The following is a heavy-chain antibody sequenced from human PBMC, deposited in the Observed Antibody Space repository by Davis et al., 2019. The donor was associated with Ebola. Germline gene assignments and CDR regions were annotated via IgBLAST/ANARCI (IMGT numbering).Heavy chain of an antibody. Sequence: PGGSLRLSCAASGFTFSSYAMSWVRQAPGKGLESVASISSSSNIYYADSVKGRFTISRDNAKNSLYLQMNSLRAEDTAVYYCAREGDCSSTSCSPYMDVWGKGTTVTVSS. D-gene: IGHD2-2*01. V-gene: IGHV3-21*01. J-gene: IGHJ6*03. CDR3: AREGDCSSTSCSPYMDV. CDR2: ISSSSNI. CDR1: GFTFSSYA.